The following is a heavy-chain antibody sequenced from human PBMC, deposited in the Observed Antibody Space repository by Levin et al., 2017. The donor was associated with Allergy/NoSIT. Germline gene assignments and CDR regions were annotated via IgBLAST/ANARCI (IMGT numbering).Heavy chain of an antibody. V-gene: IGHV3-30*18. Sequence: GGSLRFSCAASGFTFSSYGMHWVRQAPGKGLEWVAVISYDGSNKYYADSVKGRFTISRDNSKNTLYLQMNSLRAEDTAVYYCAKDRRYYDSTDAFDIWGQGTMVTVSS. CDR2: ISYDGSNK. J-gene: IGHJ3*02. D-gene: IGHD3-22*01. CDR3: AKDRRYYDSTDAFDI. CDR1: GFTFSSYG.